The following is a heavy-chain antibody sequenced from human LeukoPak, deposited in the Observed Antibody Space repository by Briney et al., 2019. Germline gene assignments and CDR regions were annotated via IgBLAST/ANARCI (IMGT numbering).Heavy chain of an antibody. D-gene: IGHD3-3*01. CDR3: AKDRLVEDFWSGYDAFDI. Sequence: GGSLRLSCAASGFTFSSNGMHWVRQAPGKGLEWVAVISYDGSNKYYADSVKGRFTISRDNSKNTLYLQMNSLRAEDTAVYYCAKDRLVEDFWSGYDAFDIWGQGTMVTVSS. V-gene: IGHV3-30*18. CDR2: ISYDGSNK. CDR1: GFTFSSNG. J-gene: IGHJ3*02.